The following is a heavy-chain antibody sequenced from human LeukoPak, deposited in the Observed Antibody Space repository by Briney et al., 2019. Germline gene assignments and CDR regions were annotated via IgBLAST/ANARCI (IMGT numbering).Heavy chain of an antibody. Sequence: PSETLSLTCTVSGGSVTSGSCHCSWIRQPPGKGLEWIGYIYYSGSTNYNPSLKSRITISVDTSKNQFSLKLSSVTAADTAVDYCARVPGGGTAANWGQGTMVTVSS. CDR2: IYYSGST. CDR1: GGSVTSGSCH. V-gene: IGHV4-61*01. D-gene: IGHD1-7*01. J-gene: IGHJ3*01. CDR3: ARVPGGGTAAN.